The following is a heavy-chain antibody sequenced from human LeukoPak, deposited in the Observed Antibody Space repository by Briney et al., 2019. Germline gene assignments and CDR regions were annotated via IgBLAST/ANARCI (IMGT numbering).Heavy chain of an antibody. J-gene: IGHJ4*02. CDR1: GGSIGSHY. D-gene: IGHD6-13*01. CDR2: IYYSGST. Sequence: PSETLSLTCTVSGGSIGSHYWSWIRQPPGKGLEWIGYIYYSGSTNYNPSLKSRVTISVDTSKNQFSLKLSSVTAADTAVYYCARGTAAGDDYWGQGTLVTVSS. V-gene: IGHV4-59*11. CDR3: ARGTAAGDDY.